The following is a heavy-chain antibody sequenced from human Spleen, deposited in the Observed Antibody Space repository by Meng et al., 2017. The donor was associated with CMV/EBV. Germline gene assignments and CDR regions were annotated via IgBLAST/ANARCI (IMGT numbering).Heavy chain of an antibody. D-gene: IGHD2-8*01. V-gene: IGHV2-5*02. CDR2: VYWDDDK. Sequence: QITLKESGPTLVKPTQPLTLTCTFSWFSLSTSRVGVDWIRQPPGKALEWLAVVYWDDDKRYNPSLKSRLTITKDTSKNQVVLTMTNMDPVDTATYFCAHRMYRSWFVPWGQGTLVTVSS. CDR3: AHRMYRSWFVP. J-gene: IGHJ5*02. CDR1: WFSLSTSRVG.